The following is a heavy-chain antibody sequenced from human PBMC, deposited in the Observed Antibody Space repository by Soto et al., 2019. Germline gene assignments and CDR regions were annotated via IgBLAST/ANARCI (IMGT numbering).Heavy chain of an antibody. CDR2: INSGGSST. Sequence: EVQLVESGGGLVQPGGSLTLSCAASGFTFSNYWMHWVRQAPGKGLVWVSRINSGGSSTSYAGSVKGRFTISRDNARNTLYVQMNSLRVEDTAVYYCARAGDRGYEPDDWGQGTLVTVSS. D-gene: IGHD5-12*01. CDR1: GFTFSNYW. CDR3: ARAGDRGYEPDD. J-gene: IGHJ4*02. V-gene: IGHV3-74*01.